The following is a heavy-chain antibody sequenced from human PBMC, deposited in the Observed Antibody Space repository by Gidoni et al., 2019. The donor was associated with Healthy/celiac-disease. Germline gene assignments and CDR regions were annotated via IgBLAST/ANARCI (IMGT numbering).Heavy chain of an antibody. J-gene: IGHJ6*02. CDR1: GFTFSSYG. Sequence: QVQLVESGGGVVQPGRSLRLSCAASGFTFSSYGMHWVRQAPGKGLAWVAVISYDGSNKYYADSVKGRFTISRDNSKNTLYLQMNSLRAEDTAVYYCAKGLAGSHRATSHYYYGMDVWGQGTTVTVSS. V-gene: IGHV3-30*18. D-gene: IGHD2-15*01. CDR2: ISYDGSNK. CDR3: AKGLAGSHRATSHYYYGMDV.